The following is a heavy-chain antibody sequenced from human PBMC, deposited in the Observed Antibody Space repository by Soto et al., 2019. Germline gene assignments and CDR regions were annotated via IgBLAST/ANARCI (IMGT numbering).Heavy chain of an antibody. J-gene: IGHJ5*02. CDR2: INVYNGNT. CDR3: ARGVGSGSYYTQYNWFDP. CDR1: GYTFTNYG. Sequence: QVQLVQSGGEVKKPGASVKVSCKASGYTFTNYGISWVRQAPGQGLEWMGWINVYNGNTKYAQKVQGRVTMTTDTSTSTAYMELRSLSSDDTAVYYCARGVGSGSYYTQYNWFDPWGQGTLVTVSS. D-gene: IGHD3-10*01. V-gene: IGHV1-18*01.